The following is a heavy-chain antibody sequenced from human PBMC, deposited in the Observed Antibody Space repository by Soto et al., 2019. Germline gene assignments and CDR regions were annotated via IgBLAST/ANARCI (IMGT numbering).Heavy chain of an antibody. Sequence: QVQLVESGGGVVQPGRSLRLSCAASGFTFSSYAMHWVRQAPDNGQEWVAVISYDGSSKYYAYSVKGGFTISRDNSKNTLYLKMNSLRAEETAVYYGAGELQQLGLYWGRRTLVAVSS. V-gene: IGHV3-30-3*01. CDR2: ISYDGSSK. CDR3: AGELQQLGLY. D-gene: IGHD6-13*01. J-gene: IGHJ4*02. CDR1: GFTFSSYA.